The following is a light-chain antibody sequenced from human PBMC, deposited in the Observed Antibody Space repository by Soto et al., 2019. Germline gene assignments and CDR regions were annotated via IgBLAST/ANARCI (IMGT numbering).Light chain of an antibody. V-gene: IGKV3-20*01. Sequence: EIGLPRSPANGSLAPWGGANISRRASQSVSNNYLAWYQKNPGQDPRALIYGASNRATGIPDRFSGTGSGTDFNLTISRLESEDFAVYYCQQYGNSTWTVGQGTKVDIK. CDR1: QSVSNNY. J-gene: IGKJ1*01. CDR3: QQYGNSTWT. CDR2: GAS.